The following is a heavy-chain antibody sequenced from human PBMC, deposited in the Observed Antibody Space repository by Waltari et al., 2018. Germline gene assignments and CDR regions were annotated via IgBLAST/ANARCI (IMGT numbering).Heavy chain of an antibody. D-gene: IGHD7-27*01. CDR2: IYYSGST. Sequence: QLQLQASGPGLVKPSETLSLTCTVSGGSISSSSYYWGWIRQPPGKGLEWIGSIYYSGSTYYNPSLKSRVTISVDTSKNQFSLKLSSVTAADTAVYYSVTGANYWYFDLWGRGTLVTVSS. J-gene: IGHJ2*01. V-gene: IGHV4-39*07. CDR3: VTGANYWYFDL. CDR1: GGSISSSSYY.